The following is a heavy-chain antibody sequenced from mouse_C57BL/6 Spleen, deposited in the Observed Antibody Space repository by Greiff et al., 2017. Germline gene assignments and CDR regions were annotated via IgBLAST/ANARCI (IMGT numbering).Heavy chain of an antibody. CDR3: ARSPPSYYYGSTPYYFDY. J-gene: IGHJ2*01. Sequence: VQLQQSGAELVKPGASVKLSCTASGFNIQDYYMHWVKQRTEQGLEWIGRIDPEDGETKYAPKFQGKATITADTSSNTAYLQLSSLTSEDTAVYYCARSPPSYYYGSTPYYFDYWSQGTTLTVSS. CDR1: GFNIQDYY. D-gene: IGHD1-1*01. V-gene: IGHV14-2*01. CDR2: IDPEDGET.